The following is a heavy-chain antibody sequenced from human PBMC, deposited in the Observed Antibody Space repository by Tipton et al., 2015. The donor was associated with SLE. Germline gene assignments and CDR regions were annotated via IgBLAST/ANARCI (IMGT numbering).Heavy chain of an antibody. J-gene: IGHJ3*02. CDR1: GFTVSSNY. Sequence: SLRLSCAASGFTVSSNYMGWVRQAPGKGLEWVSVIYSGGSTYYADSVKGRFTISRDNSKNTLYLQMNSLRAEDTAVYYCARDPRMGSHDAFDIWGQGTMVTVSS. CDR2: IYSGGST. CDR3: ARDPRMGSHDAFDI. D-gene: IGHD1-26*01. V-gene: IGHV3-66*02.